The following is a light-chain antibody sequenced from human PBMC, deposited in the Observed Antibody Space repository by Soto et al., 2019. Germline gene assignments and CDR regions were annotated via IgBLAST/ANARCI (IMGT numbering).Light chain of an antibody. CDR2: AAS. V-gene: IGKV1-39*01. CDR1: QTVTTY. Sequence: IQMTQSPSSLSASVGDRVTITCRASQTVTTYLNWYQHKLGRAPKLLIYAASTLQSGVPSRFSGSGSGTDFTLTISSLQPEDFATYYCQQSYTTPLTFGGGTKVEIK. J-gene: IGKJ4*01. CDR3: QQSYTTPLT.